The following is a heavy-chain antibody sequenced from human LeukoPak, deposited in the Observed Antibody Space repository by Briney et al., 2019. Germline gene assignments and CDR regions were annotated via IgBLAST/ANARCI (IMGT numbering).Heavy chain of an antibody. J-gene: IGHJ5*02. Sequence: PSETLSLTCAVYGGSFSGYYWSWIRQPPGKGLEWIGEINHSGGTNYNPSLKSRVTISVDTSKNQFSLKLSSVTAADTAVYYCARVSSSWEGDWFDPWGQGTLVTVSS. CDR3: ARVSSSWEGDWFDP. D-gene: IGHD6-13*01. V-gene: IGHV4-34*01. CDR2: INHSGGT. CDR1: GGSFSGYY.